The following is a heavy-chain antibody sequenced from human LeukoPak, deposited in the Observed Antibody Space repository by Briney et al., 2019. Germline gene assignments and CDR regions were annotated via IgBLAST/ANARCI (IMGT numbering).Heavy chain of an antibody. V-gene: IGHV1-69*04. CDR3: ASDSWSGSPLGYYYGMDV. J-gene: IGHJ6*02. CDR2: IIPILGIA. D-gene: IGHD3-3*01. Sequence: SVKVSCKASGGTFSSYAISWVRQAPGQGLEWMGRIIPILGIANYAQKFQGRVTITADKSTSTAYMELSSLRSEDTAVYYCASDSWSGSPLGYYYGMDVWGQGTTVTVSS. CDR1: GGTFSSYA.